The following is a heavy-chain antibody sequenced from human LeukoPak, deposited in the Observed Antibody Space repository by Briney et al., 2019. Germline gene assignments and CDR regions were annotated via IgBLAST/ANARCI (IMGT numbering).Heavy chain of an antibody. CDR1: GYSFTSYW. V-gene: IGHV5-51*01. CDR2: IYPGDSDT. Sequence: KNGESLKISCKGSGYSFTSYWIGWVRQMPGKGLEWMGIIYPGDSDTRYSLSLQGQVTISADKSISTAYLQWSSLKASDTAMYYCARQPITIFGVVIYGDTFDIWGQGTMVTVSS. CDR3: ARQPITIFGVVIYGDTFDI. J-gene: IGHJ3*02. D-gene: IGHD3-3*01.